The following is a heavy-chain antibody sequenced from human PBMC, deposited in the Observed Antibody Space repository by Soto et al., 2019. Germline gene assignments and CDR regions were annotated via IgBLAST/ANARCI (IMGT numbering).Heavy chain of an antibody. CDR3: AKPRDGVYTFYYYGMDV. J-gene: IGHJ6*02. CDR2: ISDTGRTT. Sequence: EVQLLESGGTLVQPGGSLRLSCAASGFTFSSNAMSWVRQAPGKGLEWVSAISDTGRTTYYADSVKGRFTISRDNSKNTLYLQMNSLRAEDTAVYYCAKPRDGVYTFYYYGMDVWGQGTTVTVSS. D-gene: IGHD2-8*01. V-gene: IGHV3-23*01. CDR1: GFTFSSNA.